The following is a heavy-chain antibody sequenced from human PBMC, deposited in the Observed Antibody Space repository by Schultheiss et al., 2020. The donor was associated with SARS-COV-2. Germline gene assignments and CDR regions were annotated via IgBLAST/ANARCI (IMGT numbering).Heavy chain of an antibody. CDR3: ARTDYSNPYWYFDL. Sequence: GESLKISCKASGYTFTSYGISWVRQAPGQGLEWMGWISAYNGNTNYAQKLQGRVTMTTDTSTSTAYMELRSLRSDDTAVYYCARTDYSNPYWYFDLWGRGTLVTVSS. D-gene: IGHD4-11*01. V-gene: IGHV1-18*01. CDR2: ISAYNGNT. J-gene: IGHJ2*01. CDR1: GYTFTSYG.